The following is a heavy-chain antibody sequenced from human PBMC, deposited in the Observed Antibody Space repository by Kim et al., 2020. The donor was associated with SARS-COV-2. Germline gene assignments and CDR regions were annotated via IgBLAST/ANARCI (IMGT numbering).Heavy chain of an antibody. Sequence: GGSLRLSCAASGFTFSSYAMSWVRQAPGKGLEWVSAISGSGGSTYYADSVKGRFTISRDNSKNTLYLQMNSLRAEDTAVYYCAKVVVGRGSWYGLRFDYWGQGTLVTVSS. CDR3: AKVVVGRGSWYGLRFDY. CDR1: GFTFSSYA. CDR2: ISGSGGST. V-gene: IGHV3-23*01. D-gene: IGHD6-13*01. J-gene: IGHJ4*02.